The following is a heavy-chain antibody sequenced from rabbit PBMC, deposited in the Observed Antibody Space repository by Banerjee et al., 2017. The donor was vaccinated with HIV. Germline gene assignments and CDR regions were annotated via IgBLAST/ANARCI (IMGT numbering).Heavy chain of an antibody. J-gene: IGHJ3*01. V-gene: IGHV1S40*01. CDR1: GFSFTSSYY. CDR2: IYAGSTSST. Sequence: QSLEESGGDLVQPGASLTLTCTASGFSFTSSYYMYWVRQAPGKGLEWIACIYAGSTSSTYYASWAKGRFTISKTSSTTVTLQMTSLTAADTATYFCARDLAGVIGWNFGLWGQGTLVTV. CDR3: ARDLAGVIGWNFGL. D-gene: IGHD4-1*01.